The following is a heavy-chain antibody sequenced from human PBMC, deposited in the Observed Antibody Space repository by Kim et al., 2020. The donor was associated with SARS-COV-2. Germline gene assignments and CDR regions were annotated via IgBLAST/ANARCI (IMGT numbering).Heavy chain of an antibody. J-gene: IGHJ6*02. V-gene: IGHV4-39*07. D-gene: IGHD2-15*01. CDR3: ARVVVYYYGMDV. Sequence: YSNPSLTSRVTISVDTSKNQFSLKLSSVTAADTAVYYCARVVVYYYGMDVWGQGTTVTVSS.